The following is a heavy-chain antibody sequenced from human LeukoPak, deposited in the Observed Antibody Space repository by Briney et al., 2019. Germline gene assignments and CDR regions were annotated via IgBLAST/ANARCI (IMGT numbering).Heavy chain of an antibody. J-gene: IGHJ4*02. CDR3: AKSKRPSGTYSLDS. CDR2: ISSLSSTI. CDR1: GFTFSTYS. D-gene: IGHD3-10*01. Sequence: GGSLRLSCAASGFTFSTYSMNWVRQAPGKGLEWLSYISSLSSTIYYADSAKGRFTISRDNAKNSLSLQMNSLRAEDTAVYYCAKSKRPSGTYSLDSWGQGTLVTVSS. V-gene: IGHV3-48*01.